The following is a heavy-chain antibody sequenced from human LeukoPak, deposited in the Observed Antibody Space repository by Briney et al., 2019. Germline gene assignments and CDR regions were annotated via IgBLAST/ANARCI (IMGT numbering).Heavy chain of an antibody. CDR3: ARDRLSLGAFDI. CDR1: GGSISSSDYY. CDR2: IYYSGST. J-gene: IGHJ3*02. V-gene: IGHV4-39*07. Sequence: SETLSLTCTVSGGSISSSDYYWGWIRQPPGKGLEWIGNIYYSGSTYYNPSLKSRVTMSIDTSKNQFSLKLPSVTAADTAVYYCARDRLSLGAFDIWGQGTMVTVSS. D-gene: IGHD7-27*01.